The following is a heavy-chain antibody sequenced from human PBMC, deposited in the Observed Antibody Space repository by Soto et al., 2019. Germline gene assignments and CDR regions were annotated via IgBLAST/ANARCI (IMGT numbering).Heavy chain of an antibody. CDR1: RFTCSHYG. D-gene: IGHD5-18*01. J-gene: IGHJ4*02. V-gene: IGHV3-33*06. CDR3: AKDEGRYTYGLRDC. CDR2: IWYDGSYK. Sequence: GGSLRLSCAASRFTCSHYGMHWVRQAPGKGLEWVAVIWYDGSYKYYADSVKGRFTISRDNSRTTLYLQMNSLRAEDTAVYYCAKDEGRYTYGLRDCWGQGTLVTVSS.